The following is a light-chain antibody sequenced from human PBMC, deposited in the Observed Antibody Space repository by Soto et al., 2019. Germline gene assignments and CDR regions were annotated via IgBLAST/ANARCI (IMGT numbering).Light chain of an antibody. J-gene: IGKJ5*01. CDR2: DAS. CDR3: QQLTNWRLT. V-gene: IGKV3-11*01. Sequence: ESVLTQAPATLSLSPGERATLSCRASQSVSSSLAWYKQIPGQAPRLLIYDASNRATGIPARFRGSGFGTAFTLPFSSLVPEDFAVYYCQQLTNWRLTCAHGPRLPIK. CDR1: QSVSSS.